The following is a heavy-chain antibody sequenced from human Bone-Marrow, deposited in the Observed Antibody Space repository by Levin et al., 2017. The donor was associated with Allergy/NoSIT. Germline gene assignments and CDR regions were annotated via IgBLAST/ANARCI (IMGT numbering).Heavy chain of an antibody. CDR3: AKDQENGICTSFGCYYYGLDV. D-gene: IGHD2/OR15-2a*01. CDR2: MSYDGSNT. J-gene: IGHJ6*02. V-gene: IGHV3-30*18. CDR1: GFTFSSYG. Sequence: GGSLRLSCAVSGFTFSSYGMHWVRQAPGKGLEWLAVMSYDGSNTYYADSVKGRFTISRDNSNNTLFLQMSSLTAEDTAVYFCAKDQENGICTSFGCYYYGLDVWGQGTAVSVSS.